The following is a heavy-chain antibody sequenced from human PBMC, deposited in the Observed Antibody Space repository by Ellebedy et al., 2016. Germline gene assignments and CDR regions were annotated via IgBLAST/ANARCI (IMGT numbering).Heavy chain of an antibody. CDR2: ISGSGGST. CDR1: RFTFSDYA. V-gene: IGHV3-23*02. J-gene: IGHJ4*02. D-gene: IGHD3-3*01. CDR3: AKSGGISEWRLFHFDY. Sequence: GESLKISCTASRFTFSDYAMNWVRQAPGKGLEWVSSISGSGGSTYYIDSVKGRFTISRDNSRNTLYLQADGLSAEDTAVYYCAKSGGISEWRLFHFDYWGQGTLVTVSS.